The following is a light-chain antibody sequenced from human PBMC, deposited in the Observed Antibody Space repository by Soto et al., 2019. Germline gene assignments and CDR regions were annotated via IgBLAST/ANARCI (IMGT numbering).Light chain of an antibody. CDR2: EVS. Sequence: QSALTQPASVSGSPGQSITISCTGTSSDVGGYNYVSWYQQHPGKAPKLMIYEVSNRPSGVSNRFSGSKSGNTASLTISGLQAEDEADYYCCSYAGSTNFVLFGGGTKLTVL. J-gene: IGLJ3*02. V-gene: IGLV2-14*01. CDR3: CSYAGSTNFVL. CDR1: SSDVGGYNY.